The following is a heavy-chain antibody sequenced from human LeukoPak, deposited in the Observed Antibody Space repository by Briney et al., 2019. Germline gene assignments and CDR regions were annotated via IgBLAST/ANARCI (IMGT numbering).Heavy chain of an antibody. J-gene: IGHJ4*02. Sequence: PSETLSLTCTVSGGSISSSSYYWGWIRQPPGKGLEWIGSIYYSGSTYYNPSLKSRVTISVDTSKNQFPLKLSSVTAADTAVYYCARHELGSFPVDYWGQGTLVTVSS. D-gene: IGHD1-26*01. CDR1: GGSISSSSYY. CDR3: ARHELGSFPVDY. CDR2: IYYSGST. V-gene: IGHV4-39*01.